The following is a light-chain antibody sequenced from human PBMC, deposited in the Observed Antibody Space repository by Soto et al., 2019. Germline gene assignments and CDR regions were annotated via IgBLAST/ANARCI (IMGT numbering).Light chain of an antibody. CDR2: GAT. CDR1: QGIRSD. Sequence: AIQMTQSPSSLSASVGVRVTITCRASQGIRSDLGWYQQKPGKAPNLLIYGATSLQSGVPSRFSGSGSGTDFTLTISSLQPEDFATYYCLQDYIYPLTFGGGTKVEMK. CDR3: LQDYIYPLT. V-gene: IGKV1-6*01. J-gene: IGKJ4*01.